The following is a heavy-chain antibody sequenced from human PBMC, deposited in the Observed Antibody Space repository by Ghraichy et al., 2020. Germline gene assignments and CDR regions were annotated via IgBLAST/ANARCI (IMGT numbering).Heavy chain of an antibody. CDR1: GSTFTAYY. J-gene: IGHJ6*02. CDR3: ARDFFSSITSPNYYYGMDL. D-gene: IGHD1-14*01. V-gene: IGHV1-2*06. CDR2: INPNTGGT. Sequence: ASVKVSCKASGSTFTAYYMHWVRQAPGQRLEWMGRINPNTGGTNYAQKFQGRVTMTRDTSIDTAYMELSRVRSDDTAVYYCARDFFSSITSPNYYYGMDLWGQGTTVTVSS.